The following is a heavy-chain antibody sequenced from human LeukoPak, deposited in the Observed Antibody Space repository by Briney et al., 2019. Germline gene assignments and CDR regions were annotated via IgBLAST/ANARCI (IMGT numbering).Heavy chain of an antibody. D-gene: IGHD4-11*01. CDR3: ARKKDYGNYVRYFDY. CDR1: GYTFTSYY. CDR2: INPSGGST. V-gene: IGHV1-46*01. Sequence: GASVKASCKASGYTFTSYYMHWVRQAPGQGLEWMGIINPSGGSTSYAQKFQGRVTMTRDTSTSTVYMELSSLRSEDTAVYYCARKKDYGNYVRYFDYGAQEPRAPAPS. J-gene: IGHJ4*02.